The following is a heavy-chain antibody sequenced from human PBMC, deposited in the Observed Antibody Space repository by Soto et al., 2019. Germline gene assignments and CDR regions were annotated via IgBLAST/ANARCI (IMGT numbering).Heavy chain of an antibody. J-gene: IGHJ4*02. D-gene: IGHD3-22*01. CDR3: AKDYLSYYYDSSGPVGY. CDR2: TSYDGSNK. V-gene: IGHV3-30*18. Sequence: GGSLRLSCAASGFTFSSYGMHWVRQAPGKGLEWVAVTSYDGSNKYYADSVKGRFTISRDNSKNTLYLQMNSLRAEDTAVYYCAKDYLSYYYDSSGPVGYWGQGTLVTVS. CDR1: GFTFSSYG.